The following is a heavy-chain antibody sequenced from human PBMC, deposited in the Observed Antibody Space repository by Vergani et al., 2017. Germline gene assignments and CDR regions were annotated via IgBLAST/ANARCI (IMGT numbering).Heavy chain of an antibody. V-gene: IGHV1-2*06. D-gene: IGHD1-7*01. J-gene: IGHJ6*04. CDR3: ARGMGTLYYYYYDMDV. CDR2: INPNSGDT. Sequence: QVQLVQSGAEVKKPGASVKVSCKASGYTFSGHYMHWVRQAPGQGLEWMGRINPNSGDTNYAQKFQGRVTMTRDTSISTAYMELSRLRSDDTAVYYCARGMGTLYYYYYDMDVWGKGTTVTVSS. CDR1: GYTFSGHY.